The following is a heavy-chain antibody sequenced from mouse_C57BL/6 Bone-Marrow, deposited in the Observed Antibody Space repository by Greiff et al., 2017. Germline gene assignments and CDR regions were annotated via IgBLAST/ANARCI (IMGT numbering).Heavy chain of an antibody. J-gene: IGHJ1*03. CDR2: IDPSDSYT. CDR3: ARPITTVVHWYFDV. D-gene: IGHD1-1*01. Sequence: QVQLQQPGAELVMPGASVKLSCKASGYTFTSYWMHWVKQRPGQGLEWIGEIDPSDSYTNYNQKFKGKSTLTVDKSSSTAYMQLSSLTSEDSAVYYCARPITTVVHWYFDVWGTGTTVTVSS. V-gene: IGHV1-69*01. CDR1: GYTFTSYW.